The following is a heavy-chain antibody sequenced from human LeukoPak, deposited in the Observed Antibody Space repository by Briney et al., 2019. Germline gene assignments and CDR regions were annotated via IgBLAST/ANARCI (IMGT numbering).Heavy chain of an antibody. CDR2: ISSSSSYI. J-gene: IGHJ3*02. CDR1: GFTFSSYS. V-gene: IGHV3-21*01. Sequence: PGGSLRLSCAASGFTFSSYSMNWVRQAPGKGLEWVSSISSSSSYIYYADSVKGRFTISRDNAKNSLCLQMNSLRAEDTAVYYCARDSSGYYIDAFDIWGQGTMVTVSS. CDR3: ARDSSGYYIDAFDI. D-gene: IGHD3-22*01.